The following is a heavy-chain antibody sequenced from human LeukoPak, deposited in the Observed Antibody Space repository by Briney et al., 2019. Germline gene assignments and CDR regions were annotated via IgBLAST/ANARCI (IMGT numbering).Heavy chain of an antibody. J-gene: IGHJ6*03. CDR1: GFTFSNYW. Sequence: GGSLRLSCAASGFTFSNYWMYWVRQAPGKGLVWVSRINSDGSSRTYADPVKGRFTISRDNSKNTLYLQMNSLRAEDTAVYYCAKINYDILTGLYYYYYMDVWGKGTTVTISS. CDR3: AKINYDILTGLYYYYYMDV. CDR2: INSDGSSR. D-gene: IGHD3-9*01. V-gene: IGHV3-74*01.